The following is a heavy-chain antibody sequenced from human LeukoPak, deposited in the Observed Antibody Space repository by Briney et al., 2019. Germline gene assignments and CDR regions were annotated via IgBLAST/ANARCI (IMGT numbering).Heavy chain of an antibody. V-gene: IGHV1-8*03. D-gene: IGHD6-13*01. CDR1: GYTFTSYD. CDR3: ARVLLEQQLVTSSDGWFDP. CDR2: MNPNSGNT. J-gene: IGHJ5*02. Sequence: GASVTVSCKASGYTFTSYDINWVRQATGQGLEWMGWMNPNSGNTGYAQKFQGRVTITRNTSISTAYMELSSLRSEDTAVYYCARVLLEQQLVTSSDGWFDPWGQGTLVTVSS.